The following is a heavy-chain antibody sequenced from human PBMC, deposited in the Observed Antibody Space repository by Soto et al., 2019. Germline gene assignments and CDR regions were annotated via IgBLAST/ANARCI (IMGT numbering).Heavy chain of an antibody. CDR2: IWYDGSNK. V-gene: IGHV3-33*01. CDR3: ARDPALYSLPRYYFDY. D-gene: IGHD5-18*01. CDR1: GFTFSSYG. J-gene: IGHJ4*02. Sequence: QVQLVESGGGVVQPGRSLRLSCAASGFTFSSYGMHWVRQAPGKGLEWVAVIWYDGSNKYYADSVKGRFTISRDNSKNTLYLRMNSLRAEYTAVYYCARDPALYSLPRYYFDYWGQGTLVTVSS.